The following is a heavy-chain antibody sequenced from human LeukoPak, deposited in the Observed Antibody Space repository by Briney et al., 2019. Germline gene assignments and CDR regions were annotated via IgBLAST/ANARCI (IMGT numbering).Heavy chain of an antibody. CDR3: ARDGRSMVLSHVNFDY. V-gene: IGHV3-48*03. D-gene: IGHD2-8*01. CDR2: ISSSSMTK. Sequence: GGSLSFSCAASGYPFSSYKTYWGRKAPGGGVGWGLYISSSSMTKYYAVSVKGRFSMSRNKAKNSLYLQLNSLRAEDTAVYYCARDGRSMVLSHVNFDYWGQGILVTVSS. J-gene: IGHJ4*02. CDR1: GYPFSSYK.